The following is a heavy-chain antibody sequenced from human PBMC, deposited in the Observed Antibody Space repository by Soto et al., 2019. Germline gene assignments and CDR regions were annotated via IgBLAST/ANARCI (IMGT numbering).Heavy chain of an antibody. Sequence: GASVKVSCKASGYTFTSYDINWVRQATGQGLEWMGGIIPIFGTANYAQKFQGRVTITADESTSTAYMELSSLRSEDTAVYYCARDGGRDYYDSSGYHNWFDPWGQGTLVTVSS. J-gene: IGHJ5*02. CDR2: IIPIFGTA. CDR1: GYTFTSYD. D-gene: IGHD3-22*01. CDR3: ARDGGRDYYDSSGYHNWFDP. V-gene: IGHV1-69*13.